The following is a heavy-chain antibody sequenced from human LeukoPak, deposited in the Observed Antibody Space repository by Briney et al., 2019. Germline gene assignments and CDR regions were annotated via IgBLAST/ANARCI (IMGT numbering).Heavy chain of an antibody. J-gene: IGHJ4*02. Sequence: SETLSLTCAVYGGSFSGYYWSWIRQPPGKGLEWIGEINHSGSTSYNPSLKSRVTISVDTSKNQFSLKLGSVTAADTAVYYCARGFSVAARSFDYWGQGTLVTVSS. D-gene: IGHD2-15*01. CDR2: INHSGST. V-gene: IGHV4-34*01. CDR1: GGSFSGYY. CDR3: ARGFSVAARSFDY.